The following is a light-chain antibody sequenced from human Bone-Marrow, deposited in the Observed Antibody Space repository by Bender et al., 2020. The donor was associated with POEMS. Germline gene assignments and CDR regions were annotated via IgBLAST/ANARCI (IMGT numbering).Light chain of an antibody. Sequence: QSALTQPHSVSGSPGQSVTISCTGTSDDVGTYTHVSWYQQHPGESPKLIIYDVSNRPSGVSNRFSGSKSGNTASLTISGLQAEDEADYYCSSYTSSSTWVFGGGTKLTVL. V-gene: IGLV2-14*03. CDR1: SDDVGTYTH. J-gene: IGLJ3*02. CDR2: DVS. CDR3: SSYTSSSTWV.